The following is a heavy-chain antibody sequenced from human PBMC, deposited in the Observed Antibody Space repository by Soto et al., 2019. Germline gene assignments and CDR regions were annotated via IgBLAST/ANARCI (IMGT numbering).Heavy chain of an antibody. D-gene: IGHD2-2*01. CDR2: IYYSGST. J-gene: IGHJ6*03. Sequence: SEPLSLTCTVSGGSISSYYWSWIRQPPGKGLKWIGYIYYSGSTNYNPSLKSRVTISVDTSKNQFSLKLSSVTAADTAVYYCARHKYCSSTSCLYYYYYYMDVWGKGTTVTVSS. CDR3: ARHKYCSSTSCLYYYYYYMDV. CDR1: GGSISSYY. V-gene: IGHV4-59*01.